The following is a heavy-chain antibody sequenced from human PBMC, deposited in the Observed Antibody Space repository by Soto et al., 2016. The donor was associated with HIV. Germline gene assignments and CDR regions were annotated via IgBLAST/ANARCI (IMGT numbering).Heavy chain of an antibody. CDR2: ISSSGGYT. CDR1: GFTFSDYY. CDR3: ARDRRNIVIAFGYGMDV. Sequence: QVQLVESGGGVVKPGGSLRLLCTASGFTFSDYYINWIRQAPGKGLEWVSYISSSGGYTKYADSVKGRFTISRDNAKNSLYLQMNNLRVEDTATYYCARDRRNIVIAFGYGMDVWGQGTTVTVSS. D-gene: IGHD2-2*01. V-gene: IGHV3-11*05. J-gene: IGHJ6*02.